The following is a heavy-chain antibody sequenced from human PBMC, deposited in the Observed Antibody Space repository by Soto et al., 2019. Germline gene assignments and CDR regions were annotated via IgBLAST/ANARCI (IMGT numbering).Heavy chain of an antibody. J-gene: IGHJ5*02. Sequence: SQTLSLTCAISGYGVSSNSAAWNWIIRSPSRGLEWLGRTYYRSKWYNDYAVSVKSRITINPDTSKNQFSLQLNSVTPEDTAVYYCARDPGTIEVIDWFERLGQGILVIVS. D-gene: IGHD6-13*01. CDR3: ARDPGTIEVIDWFER. CDR2: TYYRSKWYN. V-gene: IGHV6-1*01. CDR1: GYGVSSNSAA.